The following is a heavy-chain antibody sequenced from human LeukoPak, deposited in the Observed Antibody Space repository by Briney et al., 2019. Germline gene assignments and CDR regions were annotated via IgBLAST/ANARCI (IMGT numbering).Heavy chain of an antibody. Sequence: SETLSLTCSVAGGSIDSYCWSWIRQPPGHGLEWIGYIYYRGRTSGSTNYSPSLKGRGTISGDTSKNQLSLKLSSVTAADTAVYFCARSSGYDLSWGQGTLVTVSS. J-gene: IGHJ5*02. D-gene: IGHD5-12*01. CDR3: ARSSGYDLS. CDR1: GGSIDSYC. CDR2: IYYRGRTSGST. V-gene: IGHV4-59*01.